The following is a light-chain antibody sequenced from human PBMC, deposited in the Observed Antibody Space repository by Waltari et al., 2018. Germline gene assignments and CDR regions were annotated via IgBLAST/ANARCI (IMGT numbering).Light chain of an antibody. CDR3: AAWDDSLSAWV. CDR2: RNT. V-gene: IGLV1-47*01. CDR1: RSNIGNNN. J-gene: IGLJ3*02. Sequence: QSVLTQPPSASGTPGQRVTISCSGSRSNIGNNNVYWYQQLPGTAPKLVIYRNTQRASGVPDRFSGSKSGTSVSLAFSGLRSEDEADYYCAAWDDSLSAWVFGGGTKLTVL.